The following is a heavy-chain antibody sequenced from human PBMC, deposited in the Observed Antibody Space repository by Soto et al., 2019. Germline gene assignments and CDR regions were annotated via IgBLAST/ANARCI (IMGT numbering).Heavy chain of an antibody. CDR1: GGSISSYY. D-gene: IGHD3-22*01. Sequence: PSETLSLTCTVSGGSISSYYWSWIRQPPGKGLEWIGYIYYSGSTNYNPSLKSRVTISVDTSKNQFSLKLSSVTAADTAVYYCARDRKWHYYDSSGPWYYGMDVWGQGTTVTVSS. CDR2: IYYSGST. V-gene: IGHV4-59*01. CDR3: ARDRKWHYYDSSGPWYYGMDV. J-gene: IGHJ6*02.